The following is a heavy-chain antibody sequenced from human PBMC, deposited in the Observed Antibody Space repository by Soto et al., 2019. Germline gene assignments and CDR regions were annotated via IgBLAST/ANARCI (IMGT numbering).Heavy chain of an antibody. CDR1: GFTFSNYG. J-gene: IGHJ4*02. CDR2: IWYDGSNK. V-gene: IGHV3-33*01. CDR3: ARDTIAVAGNYYFDY. D-gene: IGHD6-19*01. Sequence: LRLSCAASGFTFSNYGMHWVRQAPGKGLEWVAVIWYDGSNKYYADSVKGRFTISRGNSKNTLYLQMNSLRAEDTAVYYCARDTIAVAGNYYFDYWGQGTLVTVSS.